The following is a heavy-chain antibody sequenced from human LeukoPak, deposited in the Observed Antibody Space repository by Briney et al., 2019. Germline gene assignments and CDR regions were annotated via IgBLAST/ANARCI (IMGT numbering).Heavy chain of an antibody. D-gene: IGHD1-26*01. CDR1: GFTFSNHW. CDR2: INTDGSST. CDR3: ARASGSFDY. J-gene: IGHJ4*02. Sequence: GGSLRLSCAASGFTFSNHWMNWVRQAPGKGLVWVSRINTDGSSTTYADSVKGRFTISRDNSKNTLYLQMSSLRAEDTAVYYCARASGSFDYWGQGTLVTVSS. V-gene: IGHV3-74*01.